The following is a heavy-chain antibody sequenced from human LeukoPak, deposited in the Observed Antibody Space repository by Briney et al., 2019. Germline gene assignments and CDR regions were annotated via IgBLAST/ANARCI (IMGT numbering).Heavy chain of an antibody. CDR3: ARGRSSSWYVPLDY. J-gene: IGHJ4*02. CDR1: GGSVSGYY. D-gene: IGHD6-13*01. V-gene: IGHV4-34*01. CDR2: INHSGST. Sequence: PSETLSLTCAVYGGSVSGYYWSWIRQPPGKGLEWIGEINHSGSTNYNPSLKSRVTISVDTSKNQFSLKLSSVTAADTAVYYCARGRSSSWYVPLDYWGQGTLVTVSS.